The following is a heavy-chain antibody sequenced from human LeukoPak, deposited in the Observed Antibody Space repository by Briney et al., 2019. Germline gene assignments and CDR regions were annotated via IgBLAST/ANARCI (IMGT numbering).Heavy chain of an antibody. CDR2: ISAYNGNT. D-gene: IGHD3-3*01. CDR1: GYIFTNHY. J-gene: IGHJ6*03. V-gene: IGHV1-18*01. CDR3: AREGITIFPIRRDYYYYMDV. Sequence: ASVKVSCKASGYIFTNHYMHWVRQAPGQGLEWMGWISAYNGNTNYAQKLQGRVTMTTDTSTSTAYMELRSLRSDDTAVYYCAREGITIFPIRRDYYYYMDVWGKGTTVTVSS.